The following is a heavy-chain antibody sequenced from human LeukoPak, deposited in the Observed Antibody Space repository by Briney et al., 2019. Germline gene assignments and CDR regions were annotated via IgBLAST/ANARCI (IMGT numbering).Heavy chain of an antibody. V-gene: IGHV3-21*01. CDR2: ISSSSSYI. J-gene: IGHJ4*02. CDR1: GFTFSSYS. D-gene: IGHD3-22*01. CDR3: ARGQIDYYYDSSGYYFDY. Sequence: GGSLRLSCAASGFTFSSYSMNWVRQAPGKGLEWVSSISSSSSYIYYADSVKGRFTISRDNAKNSLYLQMNSLRAEDTAVYYCARGQIDYYYDSSGYYFDYWGQGTLVTVSS.